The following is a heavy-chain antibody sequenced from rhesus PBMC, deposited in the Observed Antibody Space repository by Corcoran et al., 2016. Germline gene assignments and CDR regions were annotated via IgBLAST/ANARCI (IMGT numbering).Heavy chain of an antibody. Sequence: QVQLQESGPGLVTPSETLSPPCAVSGCSISSSNCWCWIRQPPGKGLEGIGGIYSNTESTNYNPSLKQRVTISKDTSKNQFSLKLSSVTAADTAVYYCARGLGDYWGQGVLVTVSS. D-gene: IGHD3-3*01. J-gene: IGHJ4*01. CDR3: ARGLGDY. CDR1: GCSISSSNC. CDR2: IYSNTEST. V-gene: IGHV4S12*01.